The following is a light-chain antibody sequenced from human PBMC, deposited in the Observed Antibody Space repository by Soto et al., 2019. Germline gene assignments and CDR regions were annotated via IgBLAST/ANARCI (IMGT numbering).Light chain of an antibody. J-gene: IGKJ1*01. CDR1: QSVNRGF. CDR3: QQYGSSRT. Sequence: EIVLTQSPGTLSLSPGERATLSCRASQSVNRGFFAWYQQKPGQSPRLLIYATSSRAADIPDRFSGSGSGTDFNINLRRLEIADFAVSYCQQYGSSRTFGKGTKVDI. V-gene: IGKV3-20*01. CDR2: ATS.